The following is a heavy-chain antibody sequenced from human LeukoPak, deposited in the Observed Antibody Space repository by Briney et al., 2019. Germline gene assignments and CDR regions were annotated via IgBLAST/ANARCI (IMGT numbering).Heavy chain of an antibody. CDR1: GGSISSYY. CDR2: IYTSGST. Sequence: SETLSLTCTVSGGSISSYYWSWIRQPAGNGLEWIGRIYTSGSTNYNPSLKSRVTMSVDTSKNQFSLQLSSVTAADTAVYYCARGGSVAGPFDFDYWGQGTLVTVSS. V-gene: IGHV4-4*07. J-gene: IGHJ4*02. CDR3: ARGGSVAGPFDFDY. D-gene: IGHD6-19*01.